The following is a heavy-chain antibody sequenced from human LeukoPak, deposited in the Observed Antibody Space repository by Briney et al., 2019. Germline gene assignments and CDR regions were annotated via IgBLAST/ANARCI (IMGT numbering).Heavy chain of an antibody. CDR2: IIPILGTA. CDR3: ARGRGVYSPDY. D-gene: IGHD2-8*01. J-gene: IGHJ4*02. Sequence: VASVKVSCKASGGTFSSYAISWVRQAPGQGLEWMGGIIPILGTANYAQKFQGRVTITTDESTSTAYMELSSLRSEDTAVYYCARGRGVYSPDYWGQGTLVTVSS. CDR1: GGTFSSYA. V-gene: IGHV1-69*05.